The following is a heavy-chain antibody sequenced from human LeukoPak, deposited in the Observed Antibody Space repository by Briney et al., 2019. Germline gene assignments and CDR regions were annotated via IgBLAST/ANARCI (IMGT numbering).Heavy chain of an antibody. CDR2: IYYSGST. Sequence: SETLSLTCTVSGGSISSSSYYWGWIRQPPGKGLEWIGSIYYSGSTYYNPSLKSRVTISVDTSKNQFSLKLSSVTAADTAVYYCARVPRSSHRGGYGGNSDYWGQGTLVTVSS. V-gene: IGHV4-39*07. D-gene: IGHD4-23*01. CDR3: ARVPRSSHRGGYGGNSDY. J-gene: IGHJ4*02. CDR1: GGSISSSSYY.